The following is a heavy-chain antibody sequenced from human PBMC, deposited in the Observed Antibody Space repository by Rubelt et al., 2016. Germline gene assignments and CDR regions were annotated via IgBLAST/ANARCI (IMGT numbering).Heavy chain of an antibody. V-gene: IGHV1-46*01. CDR1: GYTFTSYA. Sequence: QVQLVQSGAEVKKPGASVKVSCKASGYTFTSYAMHWVRQAPGQGLEWMGIINPSGGSTSYAQKFQGRVTMTRDTSTSTVYMELSSLRSEDTAVYYCARETGIAAAADYWGQGTLVTVSS. D-gene: IGHD6-13*01. CDR2: INPSGGST. CDR3: ARETGIAAAADY. J-gene: IGHJ4*02.